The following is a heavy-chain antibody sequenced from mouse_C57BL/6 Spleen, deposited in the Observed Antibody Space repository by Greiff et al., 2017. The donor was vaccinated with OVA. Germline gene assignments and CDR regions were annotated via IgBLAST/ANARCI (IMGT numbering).Heavy chain of an antibody. Sequence: EVKVVESGPELVKPGASVKISCKASGYSFTDYNMNWVKQSNGKSLEWIGVINPNYGTTSYNQKFKGKATLTVVQSSSTAYMQLNSLTSEDSAVYYCARQYSNGYAMDYWGQGTSVTVSS. CDR2: INPNYGTT. V-gene: IGHV1-39*01. CDR3: ARQYSNGYAMDY. CDR1: GYSFTDYN. J-gene: IGHJ4*01. D-gene: IGHD2-5*01.